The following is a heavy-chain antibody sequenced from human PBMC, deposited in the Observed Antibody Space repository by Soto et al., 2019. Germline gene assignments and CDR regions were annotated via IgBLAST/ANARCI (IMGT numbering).Heavy chain of an antibody. CDR2: IYYSGNT. J-gene: IGHJ6*02. CDR3: ARDRLMATAGTARHYFGLDV. Sequence: SETLSLTCTVSGGSIRSGGYYWSWVRQNPRKGLDWIGNIYYSGNTYYNPSLKSRLTISVDTSKNQFSLSLSSVTAADTAVYYCARDRLMATAGTARHYFGLDVWGQGTTVTVSS. V-gene: IGHV4-31*03. CDR1: GGSIRSGGYY. D-gene: IGHD5-18*01.